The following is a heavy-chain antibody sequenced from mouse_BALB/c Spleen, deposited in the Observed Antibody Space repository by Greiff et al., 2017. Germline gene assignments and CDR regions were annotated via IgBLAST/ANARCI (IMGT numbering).Heavy chain of an antibody. D-gene: IGHD2-14*01. J-gene: IGHJ4*01. V-gene: IGHV2-9*02. Sequence: VQLVESGPGLVAPSQSLSITCTVSGFSLTSYGVHWVRQPPGKGLEWLGVIWAGGSTNYNSALMSRLSISKDNSKSQVFLKMNSLQTDDTAMYYCARDGEVRYYYAMDYWGQGTSVTVSS. CDR2: IWAGGST. CDR3: ARDGEVRYYYAMDY. CDR1: GFSLTSYG.